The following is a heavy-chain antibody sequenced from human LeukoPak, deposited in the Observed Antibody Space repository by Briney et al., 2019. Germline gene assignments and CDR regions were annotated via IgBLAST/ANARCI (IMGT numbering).Heavy chain of an antibody. V-gene: IGHV3-20*01. CDR2: INWNGGST. J-gene: IGHJ6*02. CDR1: GFTFDDYG. D-gene: IGHD6-13*01. CDR3: ARADSSSWPDYYYYGMDV. Sequence: GGSLRLPCAASGFTFDDYGMSWVRQAPGKGLEWVSGINWNGGSTGYADSVKGRFTISRDNAKNSLYLQMNSLRAEDTALYHCARADSSSWPDYYYYGMDVWGQGTTVTVSS.